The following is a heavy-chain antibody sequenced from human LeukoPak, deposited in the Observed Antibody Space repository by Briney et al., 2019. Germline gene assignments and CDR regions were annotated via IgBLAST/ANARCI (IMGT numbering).Heavy chain of an antibody. Sequence: ASVKVSCKASGYTFTSYAMHWVRQAPGQRLEWMGWINAGNGNTKCSQKFQGRVTMTRDTSISTAYMDLSRLRSDDTAVYYCARERGYCGSSTCQTSDAFDIWAKGQWSPSLQ. CDR1: GYTFTSYA. D-gene: IGHD2-2*01. CDR3: ARERGYCGSSTCQTSDAFDI. V-gene: IGHV1-3*01. J-gene: IGHJ3*02. CDR2: INAGNGNT.